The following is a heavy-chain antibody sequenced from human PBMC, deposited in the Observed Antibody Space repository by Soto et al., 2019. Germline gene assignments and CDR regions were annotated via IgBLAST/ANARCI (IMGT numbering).Heavy chain of an antibody. V-gene: IGHV5-51*01. CDR2: IYPGDSDT. CDR1: GYSFTSYW. CDR3: ARLLAYSSSQPALHGMDV. J-gene: IGHJ6*02. D-gene: IGHD6-13*01. Sequence: GESLKISCKGSGYSFTSYWIGWVRQMPGKGLEWMGIIYPGDSDTRYSPSFQGQVTISADKSISTAYLQWSSLKASDTAMYYCARLLAYSSSQPALHGMDVWGQGTTVTVSS.